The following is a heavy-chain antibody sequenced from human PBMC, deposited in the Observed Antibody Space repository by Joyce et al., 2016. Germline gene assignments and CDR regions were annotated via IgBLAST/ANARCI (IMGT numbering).Heavy chain of an antibody. Sequence: QVQLVESGGGVVQPGRSLRLSCAASGFTCTSHAMHWVRQAPGKGLEWVGIISYDGRTKFYGDAVKGRFTISRDNSRNTLHLEMNSLRAEDTAVYYCARDYDTTDYWGQGTLVTVSS. D-gene: IGHD3-22*01. CDR1: GFTCTSHA. V-gene: IGHV3-30*04. CDR3: ARDYDTTDY. CDR2: ISYDGRTK. J-gene: IGHJ4*02.